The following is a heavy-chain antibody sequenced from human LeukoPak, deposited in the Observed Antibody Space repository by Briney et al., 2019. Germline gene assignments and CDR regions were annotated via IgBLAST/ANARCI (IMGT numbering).Heavy chain of an antibody. J-gene: IGHJ2*01. CDR1: GGSISDYY. CDR3: ARGQNGDYVEGNLFTWYFDL. CDR2: IYDSGTT. D-gene: IGHD4-17*01. V-gene: IGHV4-59*01. Sequence: SETLSLTCTVSGGSISDYYWSWIRQPPGKGLEWIGYIYDSGTTNYNPSLKSRVTISVDTSKNQFSLKLSSVTAADTAVYYCARGQNGDYVEGNLFTWYFDLWGRGTLVTVSS.